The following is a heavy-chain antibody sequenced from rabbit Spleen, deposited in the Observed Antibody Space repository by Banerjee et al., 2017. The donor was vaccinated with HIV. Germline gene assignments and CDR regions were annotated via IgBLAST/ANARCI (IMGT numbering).Heavy chain of an antibody. J-gene: IGHJ3*01. CDR2: IYPSFGGA. D-gene: IGHD2-1*01. V-gene: IGHV1S47*01. Sequence: ELVESGGGLVQPGESLKLSCKVSGIDFSSYGISWVRQAPGKGPEWSAYIYPSFGGANYANSVRGRFTISSDSAQNTVFLQMTSLTASDTATYFCVRGYDDYGDYTRLDLWGQGTLVTVS. CDR3: VRGYDDYGDYTRLDL. CDR1: GIDFSSYG.